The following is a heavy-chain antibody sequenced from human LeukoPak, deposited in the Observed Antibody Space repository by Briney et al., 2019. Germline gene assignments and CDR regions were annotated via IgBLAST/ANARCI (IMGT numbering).Heavy chain of an antibody. J-gene: IGHJ4*02. CDR3: ARDGGSGYSR. Sequence: PSQTLSLTCTVSGDSITSDTYYRTWIRQPPGKGLEWIGYIYYSGSTNYNPSLKSRVTISVDTSKNQFSLKLSSVTAADTAVYYCARDGGSGYSRWGQGTLVTVSS. D-gene: IGHD3-22*01. CDR2: IYYSGST. CDR1: GDSITSDTYY. V-gene: IGHV4-61*01.